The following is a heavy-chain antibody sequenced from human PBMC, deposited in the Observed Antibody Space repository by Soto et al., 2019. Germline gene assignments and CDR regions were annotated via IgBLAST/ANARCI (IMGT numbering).Heavy chain of an antibody. CDR3: TRRWIQLWLNDAFDI. V-gene: IGHV3-49*03. J-gene: IGHJ3*02. CDR1: GFTFGDYA. D-gene: IGHD5-18*01. CDR2: IRSKAYDGTT. Sequence: GGSLRLSCTASGFTFGDYAMSWFRQAPGKGLEWVGFIRSKAYDGTTEYAASVKGRFTISRDDSKSIAYLQMNSLKTEDTAVYYCTRRWIQLWLNDAFDIWGQGTMVTVSS.